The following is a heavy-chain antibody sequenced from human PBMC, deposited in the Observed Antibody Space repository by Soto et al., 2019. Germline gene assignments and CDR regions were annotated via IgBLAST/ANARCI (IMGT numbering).Heavy chain of an antibody. Sequence: GGSLRLSCEATGFTFSSYVMSWVRQAPGKGLEWVSIISDSGISKYYADSVKGRFTISRDNSKNTLYLQMNSLRAEDTAVYYCAREGRYCSSTSCESYYYYGMDVWGQGTTVTVSS. CDR2: ISDSGISK. V-gene: IGHV3-23*01. CDR3: AREGRYCSSTSCESYYYYGMDV. CDR1: GFTFSSYV. D-gene: IGHD2-2*01. J-gene: IGHJ6*02.